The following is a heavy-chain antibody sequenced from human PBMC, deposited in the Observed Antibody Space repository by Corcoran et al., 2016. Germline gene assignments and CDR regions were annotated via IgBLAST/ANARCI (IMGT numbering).Heavy chain of an antibody. V-gene: IGHV4-34*01. D-gene: IGHD1-1*01. Sequence: QVQLQQWGAGLLKPSETLSLTCAVYGGSFSGYYWSWIRQPPGKGLEWIGEINHSGSTNYNPSLKSRITISVDTSKNQFSLKLSSVTAADTAVYYCARVKNWNDVAFDIWGQGTMVTVSS. CDR1: GGSFSGYY. J-gene: IGHJ3*02. CDR3: ARVKNWNDVAFDI. CDR2: INHSGST.